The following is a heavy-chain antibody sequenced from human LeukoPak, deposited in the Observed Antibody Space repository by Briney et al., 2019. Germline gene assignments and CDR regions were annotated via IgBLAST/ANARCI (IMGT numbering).Heavy chain of an antibody. CDR3: AKGKQLGDF. J-gene: IGHJ4*02. CDR1: GFTFSTSA. D-gene: IGHD6-13*01. CDR2: ISSGSSST. Sequence: PGGSLRLSCTASGFTFSTSAMTWVRQAPGKGLEWVSSISSGSSSTYYADSVKGRFTISRDNSKNTLYLQMNSLRAEDTAVYYCAKGKQLGDFWGQGTLVAVSS. V-gene: IGHV3-23*01.